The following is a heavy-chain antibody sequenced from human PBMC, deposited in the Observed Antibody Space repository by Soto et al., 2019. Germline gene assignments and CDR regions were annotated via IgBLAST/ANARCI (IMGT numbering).Heavy chain of an antibody. D-gene: IGHD2-2*01. J-gene: IGHJ4*02. V-gene: IGHV3-48*02. Sequence: HPGGSLRLSCAASGFSLSHYSMIWVRQAPGKGQERLSYISSESGTIYYAESVEGRFTVSRDNAKNSLSLQMNILRDEDAATYYCARLYCSSDDCFSLIVYGGQGTLVTVS. CDR1: GFSLSHYS. CDR3: ARLYCSSDDCFSLIVY. CDR2: ISSESGTI.